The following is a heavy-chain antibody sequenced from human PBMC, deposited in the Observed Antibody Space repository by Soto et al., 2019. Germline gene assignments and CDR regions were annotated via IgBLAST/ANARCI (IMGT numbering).Heavy chain of an antibody. CDR3: ARAHDSSSWPYSSGMDG. CDR1: GGTFSSYA. J-gene: IGHJ6*02. D-gene: IGHD6-13*01. V-gene: IGHV1-69*01. Sequence: LQLVQSGAEVQKPGSSVKVSCKASGGTFSSYAISWVRQPPGQGLEGMGWIIPILGTANYAQKFQGRVTITADESTSTAYMELSSLRSEDTAVYYCARAHDSSSWPYSSGMDGWGQGTTVTVSS. CDR2: IIPILGTA.